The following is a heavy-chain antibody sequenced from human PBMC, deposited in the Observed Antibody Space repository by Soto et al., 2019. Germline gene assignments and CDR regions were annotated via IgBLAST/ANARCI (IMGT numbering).Heavy chain of an antibody. J-gene: IGHJ5*02. D-gene: IGHD6-19*01. Sequence: ASVKVSCKASGYTYTSYDINWGRQATEQGLEWMGWMNGSSGNTDYAQNFQGRVTINQDTSASTAYMELSSLTSEDTAVYYCAREKWGSGSRWLDPWGQGTLVTVSS. CDR3: AREKWGSGSRWLDP. CDR1: GYTYTSYD. CDR2: MNGSSGNT. V-gene: IGHV1-8*01.